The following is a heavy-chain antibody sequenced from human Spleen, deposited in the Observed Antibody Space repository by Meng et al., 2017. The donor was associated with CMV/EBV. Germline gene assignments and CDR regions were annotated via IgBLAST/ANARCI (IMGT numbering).Heavy chain of an antibody. J-gene: IGHJ4*02. Sequence: YGGSVRGDNMSWMRQAPGKGREWMGESKKSGSTNYIPSLRSRVTISLDTSNKQGSLRLTSVTAADTAVYYGAREFLHSGGYYAFDYWGQGALVTVSS. D-gene: IGHD3-22*01. CDR3: AREFLHSGGYYAFDY. V-gene: IGHV4-34*01. CDR2: SKKSGST. CDR1: GGSVRGDN.